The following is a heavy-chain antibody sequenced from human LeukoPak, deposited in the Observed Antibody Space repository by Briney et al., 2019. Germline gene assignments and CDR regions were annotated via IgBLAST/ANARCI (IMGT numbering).Heavy chain of an antibody. CDR1: GGFISSGGYS. CDR3: ARGEASSSSSWFDP. D-gene: IGHD6-6*01. V-gene: IGHV4-30-2*01. J-gene: IGHJ5*02. Sequence: PSETLSLTCAVSGGFISSGGYSWSWIRQPPGKGLEWIGYIYHSGSTYYNPSLKSRVTISVDRSKNQFSLKLSSVTAADTAVYYCARGEASSSSSWFDPWGQGTLVTVSS. CDR2: IYHSGST.